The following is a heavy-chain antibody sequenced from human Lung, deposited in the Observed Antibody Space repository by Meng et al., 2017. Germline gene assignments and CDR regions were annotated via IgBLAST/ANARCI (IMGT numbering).Heavy chain of an antibody. CDR2: INHSGST. Sequence: QVQVQEWGAGLLKPSETLPLACVVSGGSFSDYYWSWIRQPPGKGLEWIGEINHSGSTNYNPSLESRATISVDTSQNNLSLKLSSVTAADSAVYYCARGPTTMAHDFDYWGQGTLVTASS. V-gene: IGHV4-34*01. CDR3: ARGPTTMAHDFDY. J-gene: IGHJ4*02. D-gene: IGHD4-11*01. CDR1: GGSFSDYY.